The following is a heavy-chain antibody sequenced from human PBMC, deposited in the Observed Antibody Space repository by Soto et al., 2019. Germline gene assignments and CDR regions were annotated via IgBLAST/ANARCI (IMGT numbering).Heavy chain of an antibody. J-gene: IGHJ6*02. CDR3: ARDGREASGMDV. V-gene: IGHV4-59*11. CDR1: GGSISSHY. CDR2: IYYRGST. D-gene: IGHD1-26*01. Sequence: SETLSLTCTVSGGSISSHYWSWVRQAPGKGLEWIGHIYYRGSTNYNPPLRSRSTISVDTSKNQFSLKLNSVTTADAAVYYCARDGREASGMDVWGQGTKVTVSS.